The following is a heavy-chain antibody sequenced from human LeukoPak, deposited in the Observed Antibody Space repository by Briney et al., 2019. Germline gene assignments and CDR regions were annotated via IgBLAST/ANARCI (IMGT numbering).Heavy chain of an antibody. CDR2: IYPGDSDT. Sequence: GESLKISCKGSGYSFTSYWIGWVRQMPGKGLEWMGIIYPGDSDTRYSPSFQGQVTISADKSISTAYLQWSSLKASDTAMYYCARRNDFWSGYYSYYYYYGMDVWGQGTTVTVSS. CDR3: ARRNDFWSGYYSYYYYYGMDV. CDR1: GYSFTSYW. J-gene: IGHJ6*02. V-gene: IGHV5-51*01. D-gene: IGHD3-3*01.